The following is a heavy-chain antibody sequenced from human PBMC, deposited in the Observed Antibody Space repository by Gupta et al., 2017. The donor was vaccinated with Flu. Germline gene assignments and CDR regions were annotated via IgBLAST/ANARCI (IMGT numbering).Heavy chain of an antibody. J-gene: IGHJ4*02. CDR2: ISYDGRKK. CDR3: AKASGYFDY. D-gene: IGHD2-15*01. CDR1: GFTFSSYG. V-gene: IGHV3-30*18. Sequence: QVQLVESGGGVVQPGRSLRLSCAASGFTFSSYGMHWVRQAPGKGLEWVAVISYDGRKKDYADSVKGRLTISRDNYNNTLYMKMNSRRAEDTAVYYWAKASGYFDYWGQGNLVTVSS.